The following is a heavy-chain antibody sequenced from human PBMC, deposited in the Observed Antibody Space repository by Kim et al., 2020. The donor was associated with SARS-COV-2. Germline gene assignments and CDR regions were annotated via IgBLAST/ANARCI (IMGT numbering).Heavy chain of an antibody. CDR1: GFTVSSNY. CDR3: ARSGMADYFDY. J-gene: IGHJ4*02. V-gene: IGHV3-53*01. CDR2: IYSGGST. Sequence: GGSLRLSCAASGFTVSSNYMSWVRQAPGKGLEWVSVIYSGGSTYYADSVKGRFTISRDNSKNTLYLQMNSLRAEDTAVYYCARSGMADYFDYWGQGTLVTVSS.